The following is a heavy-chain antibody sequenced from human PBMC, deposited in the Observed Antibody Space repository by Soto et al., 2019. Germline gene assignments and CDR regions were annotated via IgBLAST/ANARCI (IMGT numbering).Heavy chain of an antibody. CDR1: GYTFTNYG. J-gene: IGHJ6*03. Sequence: QVQLLQSGAEVKKPGASVKVSCKASGYTFTNYGITWVRQAPGQGLEWMGWISAYNGNTHYTQRLQGRVTMTTDTSTSTAYMELRGLRSDDTAVYYCARVRRLVGYFYYYMDVWGKGTTVTFSS. CDR3: ARVRRLVGYFYYYMDV. V-gene: IGHV1-18*01. CDR2: ISAYNGNT. D-gene: IGHD6-6*01.